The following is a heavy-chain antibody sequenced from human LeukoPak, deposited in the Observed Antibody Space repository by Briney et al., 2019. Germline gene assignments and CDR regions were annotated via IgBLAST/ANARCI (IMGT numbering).Heavy chain of an antibody. CDR2: IKQDGSEK. Sequence: GGSLRLSCTASGFTFGDYAMSWVRQAPGKGLEWVANIKQDGSEKYYVDSVKGRFTISRDNAKNSLYLQMNSLRAEDTAVYYCAPGWYQFDYWGQGTLVTVSS. V-gene: IGHV3-7*05. J-gene: IGHJ4*02. CDR3: APGWYQFDY. D-gene: IGHD6-19*01. CDR1: GFTFGDYA.